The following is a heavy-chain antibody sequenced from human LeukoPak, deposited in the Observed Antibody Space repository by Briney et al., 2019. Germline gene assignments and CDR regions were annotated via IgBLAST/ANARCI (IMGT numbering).Heavy chain of an antibody. D-gene: IGHD5-18*01. CDR1: GFTFSSYA. Sequence: GGSLRLSCAASGFTFSSYAMHWVRQAPGKGLEWVAVISYDGSNKYYADSVKGRFTISRDNPKNTLYLQMNSLRAEDTAVYYCARDRFRWIQLWLQPDYWGQGTLVTVSS. J-gene: IGHJ4*02. CDR2: ISYDGSNK. CDR3: ARDRFRWIQLWLQPDY. V-gene: IGHV3-30*04.